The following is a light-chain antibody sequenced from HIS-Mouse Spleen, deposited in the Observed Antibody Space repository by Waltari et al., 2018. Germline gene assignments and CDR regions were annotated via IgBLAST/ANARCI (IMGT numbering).Light chain of an antibody. CDR1: RSDVGTYTL. CDR3: CSYAGSSTWV. CDR2: EGS. Sequence: QSALTQPASVSGSPGQSITIPCTGTRSDVGTYTLFSWYQQHPGKAPKLMIYEGSKRPSGVSNRFSGSKSGNTASLTISGLQAEDEADYYCCSYAGSSTWVFGGGTKLTVL. J-gene: IGLJ3*02. V-gene: IGLV2-23*01.